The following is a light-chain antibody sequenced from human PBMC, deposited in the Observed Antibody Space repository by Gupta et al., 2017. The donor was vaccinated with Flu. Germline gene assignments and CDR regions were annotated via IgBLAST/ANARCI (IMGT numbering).Light chain of an antibody. CDR1: SSDVGGYNY. J-gene: IGLJ2*01. CDR3: SSYTSTSL. Sequence: SALTQPASVSGSPGQSITISCTATSSDVGGYNYVSWYQQHPGKAPKLMIYEVINRPSGVSNRFSGSKSGNTASLTISGRQAEDEADYYCSSYTSTSLFGGGTKLTVL. V-gene: IGLV2-14*01. CDR2: EVI.